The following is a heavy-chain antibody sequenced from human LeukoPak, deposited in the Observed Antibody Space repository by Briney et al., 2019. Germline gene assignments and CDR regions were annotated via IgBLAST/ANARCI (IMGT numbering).Heavy chain of an antibody. D-gene: IGHD2-2*01. V-gene: IGHV4-59*01. CDR2: IYYSGST. CDR3: ARGCPAQDPRVFFFDY. Sequence: PSETLSLTCTVSGGSISRYFWSWIRQPPGKGLEWLGYIYYSGSTNYNPSLKSRVTISVDTSKNQFSLKLNSVTAADTAVYYCARGCPAQDPRVFFFDYWGQGTLVTVSS. CDR1: GGSISRYF. J-gene: IGHJ4*02.